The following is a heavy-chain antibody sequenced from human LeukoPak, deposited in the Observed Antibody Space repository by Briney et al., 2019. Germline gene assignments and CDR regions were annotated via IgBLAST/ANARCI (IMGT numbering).Heavy chain of an antibody. V-gene: IGHV3-30*18. D-gene: IGHD3-3*01. CDR3: AKEGPESGRCMDV. Sequence: GGSLRLSCAASGFTFSSYGMHWVRQAPGNGLEWVAVISYDGSNKYYADSVKGRFTISRDNSKNTLYLQMNSLRAEDTAVYYCAKEGPESGRCMDVWGQGTTVTVSS. CDR1: GFTFSSYG. J-gene: IGHJ6*02. CDR2: ISYDGSNK.